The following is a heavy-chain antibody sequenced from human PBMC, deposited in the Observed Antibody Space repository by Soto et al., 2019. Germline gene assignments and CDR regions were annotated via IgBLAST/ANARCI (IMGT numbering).Heavy chain of an antibody. CDR3: AKDRGDYDFWSGNITSPAPT. D-gene: IGHD3-3*01. CDR2: IRGSGGST. Sequence: GGSLRLSCAASGFTFSSYAMSWVRQAPGKGLEWVSTIRGSGGSTYYADSVKGRFTISRDNSKNTLYLQMNSLRAEDTAVYYCAKDRGDYDFWSGNITSPAPTWGQGTLVTVSS. CDR1: GFTFSSYA. J-gene: IGHJ4*02. V-gene: IGHV3-23*01.